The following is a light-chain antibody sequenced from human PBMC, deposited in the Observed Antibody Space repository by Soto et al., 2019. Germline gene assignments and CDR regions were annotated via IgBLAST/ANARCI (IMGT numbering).Light chain of an antibody. V-gene: IGKV1-5*03. CDR3: QQYNNWPTWT. CDR1: QSISSW. J-gene: IGKJ1*01. CDR2: KAS. Sequence: IQMNKCRSNLFPSVLHAGTITWRASQSISSWLAWHQQKPGKAPKLLIYKASSLESGVPSRFSGSGSGTEFTLTISSLQSEDFAVYYCQQYNNWPTWTLGQGTKVDI.